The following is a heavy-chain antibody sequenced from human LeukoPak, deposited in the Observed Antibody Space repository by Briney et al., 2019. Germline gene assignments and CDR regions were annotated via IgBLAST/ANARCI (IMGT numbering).Heavy chain of an antibody. V-gene: IGHV3-13*01. CDR1: GFTFSSYD. CDR2: IGTAGDT. D-gene: IGHD3-22*01. Sequence: GRSLRLSCAASGFTFSSYDMHWVRQATGKGLEWVSAIGTAGDTYYPGSVKGRFTISRENAKNSLYLQMNSLRAEDTAVYYCARGTDDSSGYYDYWGQGTLVTVSS. CDR3: ARGTDDSSGYYDY. J-gene: IGHJ4*02.